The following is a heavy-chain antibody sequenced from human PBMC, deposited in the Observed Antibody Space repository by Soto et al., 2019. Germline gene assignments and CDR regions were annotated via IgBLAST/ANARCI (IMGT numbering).Heavy chain of an antibody. CDR2: IYYSGST. D-gene: IGHD6-6*01. J-gene: IGHJ4*02. Sequence: SETLSLTCTVSGGSISSGDYYWSWIRQPPGKGLEWIGYIYYSGSTYYSPSLKSRVTISVDTSKNQFSLKLSSVTAADTAVYYCARYSSSSEDGFDYWGQGTLVTVSS. V-gene: IGHV4-30-4*01. CDR3: ARYSSSSEDGFDY. CDR1: GGSISSGDYY.